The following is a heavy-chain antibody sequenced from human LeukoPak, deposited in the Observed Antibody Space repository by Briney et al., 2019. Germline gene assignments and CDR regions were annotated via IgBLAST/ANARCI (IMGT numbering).Heavy chain of an antibody. CDR2: ISYSGGST. D-gene: IGHD2-8*02. J-gene: IGHJ3*02. CDR3: ARHYSGGVLDI. Sequence: PGTSLRLSCAASGFTFNTYAMSWVRQAPGKGLEWVSSISYSGGSTYYADSVKGRFTISRDNSMNTLYLQMSSLRAEDTALYYCARHYSGGVLDIWGQGTMVTVSS. CDR1: GFTFNTYA. V-gene: IGHV3-23*01.